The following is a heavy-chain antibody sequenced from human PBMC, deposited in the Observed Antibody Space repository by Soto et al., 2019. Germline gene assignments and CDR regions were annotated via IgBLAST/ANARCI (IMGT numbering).Heavy chain of an antibody. D-gene: IGHD6-19*01. CDR3: ARQRYSSGWYRSFWFDP. V-gene: IGHV5-51*01. CDR2: IYPGDSDT. J-gene: IGHJ5*02. Sequence: GESLKISCKGSGYSFTSYWIGWVRQMPGKGLEWMGIIYPGDSDTRYSPSFQGQVTISADKSISTAYLQWSSLKASDTAMYYCARQRYSSGWYRSFWFDPWGQGTLVTVSS. CDR1: GYSFTSYW.